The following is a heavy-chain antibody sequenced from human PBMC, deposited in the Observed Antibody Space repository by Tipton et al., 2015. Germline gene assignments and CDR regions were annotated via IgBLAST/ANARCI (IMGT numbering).Heavy chain of an antibody. V-gene: IGHV4-38-2*02. D-gene: IGHD4-23*01. CDR1: GYFISDGHF. J-gene: IGHJ4*02. Sequence: TLSLTCTVSGYFISDGHFWGWVRQSPVKGLEWIASMHHNGDAYYNPSLGSRATPALDTPKNQFSLKMRSVTATDTAVYYCARARGRHGGLFDSWGQGTLVTVSS. CDR3: ARARGRHGGLFDS. CDR2: MHHNGDA.